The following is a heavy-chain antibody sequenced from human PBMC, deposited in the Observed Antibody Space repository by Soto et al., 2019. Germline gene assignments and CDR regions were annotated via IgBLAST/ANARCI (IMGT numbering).Heavy chain of an antibody. V-gene: IGHV3-33*01. J-gene: IGHJ4*02. CDR3: ARIGTWALTFDY. CDR1: GFTFSNYH. D-gene: IGHD7-27*01. CDR2: MWNDGSNK. Sequence: QVPLVESGGGVVQPGRSLRLSCAASGFTFSNYHMHWVRQAPGRGLEWVAVMWNDGSNKYYADSVKGRFTISRDNSKNTLWLQMNSLRVEDTAVYYCARIGTWALTFDYWGQGTLVTVSS.